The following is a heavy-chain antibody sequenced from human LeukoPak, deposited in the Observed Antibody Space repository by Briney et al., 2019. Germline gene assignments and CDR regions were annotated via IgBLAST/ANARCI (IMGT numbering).Heavy chain of an antibody. CDR3: ARGGYSFDY. D-gene: IGHD5-12*01. CDR2: LHPDGSER. V-gene: IGHV3-7*01. CDR1: GFTFTQYW. J-gene: IGHJ4*02. Sequence: GGSLRLSCVASGFTFTQYWMTWVRQAPGKGLEWVARLHPDGSERNYVGSVEGRFTVFGGNAKSSLFLQMHSLRVEDTAVYYCARGGYSFDYLGQGTLVTVPS.